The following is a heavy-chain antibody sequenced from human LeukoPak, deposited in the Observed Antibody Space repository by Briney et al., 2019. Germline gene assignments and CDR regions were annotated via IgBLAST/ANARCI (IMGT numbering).Heavy chain of an antibody. Sequence: PGESLKISCKGFGYSFTSYWITWVRQMPGKGLEWMGRMDPSDSYSNYSPSFQGHVTISADKSISTAYLQWSSLKASDTAMYYCARRCSSNSCPFEYWGQGTLVTVSS. CDR2: MDPSDSYS. CDR1: GYSFTSYW. D-gene: IGHD2-2*01. V-gene: IGHV5-10-1*01. CDR3: ARRCSSNSCPFEY. J-gene: IGHJ4*02.